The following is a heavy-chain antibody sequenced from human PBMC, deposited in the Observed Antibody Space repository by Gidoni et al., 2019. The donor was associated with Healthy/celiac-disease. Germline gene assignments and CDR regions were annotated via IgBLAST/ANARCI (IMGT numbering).Heavy chain of an antibody. CDR1: GFTFSSYG. V-gene: IGHV3-33*01. J-gene: IGHJ6*02. CDR3: ARDFMTPNRGMDV. CDR2: IWYDGSNK. Sequence: QVQLVESGGGVVQPGRSLRLSCAASGFTFSSYGMHWVRQAPGTGREWVAVIWYDGSNKYYADSVKGRFTISRDNSKNTLYLQMNSLRAEDTAVYYCARDFMTPNRGMDVWGQGTTVTVSS. D-gene: IGHD3-16*01.